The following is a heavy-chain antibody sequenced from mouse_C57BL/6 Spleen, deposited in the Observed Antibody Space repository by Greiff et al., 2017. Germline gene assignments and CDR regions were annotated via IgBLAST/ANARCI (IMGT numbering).Heavy chain of an antibody. J-gene: IGHJ1*03. Sequence: QVQLKQPGAELVRPGSSVKLSCKASGYTFTSYWMHWVKQRPIQGLEWIGKIDPSDSETHYNQKFKDKATLTVDKSSSTAYMQISSLRSEDTAVYYCARVRTTGTGGYFDVWGTGTTLTVSS. CDR3: ARVRTTGTGGYFDV. CDR1: GYTFTSYW. V-gene: IGHV1-52*01. CDR2: IDPSDSET. D-gene: IGHD1-1*01.